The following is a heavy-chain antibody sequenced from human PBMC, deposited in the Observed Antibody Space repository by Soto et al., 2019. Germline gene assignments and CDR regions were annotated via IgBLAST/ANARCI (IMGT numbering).Heavy chain of an antibody. J-gene: IGHJ5*02. V-gene: IGHV3-23*01. D-gene: IGHD6-25*01. Sequence: EVQLLESGGGLVQPGGSLRLSCAASGFTFSSYAMSWVRQAPGKGLEWVSAISGSGGSTYYADSVKGRFTISRDNSKNTLYMQMNSLRAEDTAVYYCAKGSWHYSSATEWFDPWGQGTLVTVSS. CDR1: GFTFSSYA. CDR3: AKGSWHYSSATEWFDP. CDR2: ISGSGGST.